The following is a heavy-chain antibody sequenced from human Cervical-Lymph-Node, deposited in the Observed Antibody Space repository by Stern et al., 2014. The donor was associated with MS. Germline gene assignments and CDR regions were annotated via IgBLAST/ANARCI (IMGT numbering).Heavy chain of an antibody. Sequence: VQLVQSGSEVRKPGASVKVSCKASGDAFASYPIHWLRQAPGQQPAWMGIVNPTDGRTTYAQTFQGRVTMTRDTSTRTVYMELSSLRVEDTAMYFCANPLPYANWGQGTRVTVSS. CDR3: ANPLPYAN. CDR1: GDAFASYP. CDR2: VNPTDGRT. V-gene: IGHV1-46*03. D-gene: IGHD4-17*01. J-gene: IGHJ1*01.